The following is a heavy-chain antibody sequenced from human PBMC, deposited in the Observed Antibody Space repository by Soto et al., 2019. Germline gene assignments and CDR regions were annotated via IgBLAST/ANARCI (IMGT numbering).Heavy chain of an antibody. CDR2: IQEDGSNK. CDR1: GFIFSNYW. D-gene: IGHD3-22*01. V-gene: IGHV3-7*05. Sequence: EVQLVESGGGLVQPGGSQRLSCAASGFIFSNYWMNWVRQAPGKGLEWVASIQEDGSNKYYVDSVKGRFTISRDNAKNSLYLQMNSLRAEDSAVYYCVRQMYYYEITGYRWFDPWGQGTLVTVSS. CDR3: VRQMYYYEITGYRWFDP. J-gene: IGHJ5*02.